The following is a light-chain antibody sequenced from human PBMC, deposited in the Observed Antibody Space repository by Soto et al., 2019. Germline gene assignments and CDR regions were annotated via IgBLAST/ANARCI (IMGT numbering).Light chain of an antibody. CDR3: QQYGRLWT. CDR2: GAS. J-gene: IGKJ1*01. CDR1: QSVSSSY. Sequence: EIVLTQSPGTLSLSPGERATLSCRASQSVSSSYFAWYQQKPGQAPRLLIYGASSRATGIPDRFSGSWSGTYFPLTISRLEPEYFSVYSCQQYGRLWTFGQWTKVEIK. V-gene: IGKV3-20*01.